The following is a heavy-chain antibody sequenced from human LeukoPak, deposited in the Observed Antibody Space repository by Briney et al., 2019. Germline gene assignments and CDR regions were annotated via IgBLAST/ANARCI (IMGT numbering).Heavy chain of an antibody. V-gene: IGHV3-21*01. CDR2: ISSSSSYI. J-gene: IGHJ4*02. CDR1: GFTFSSYS. CDR3: ARDYYDSSGYAGGLDY. Sequence: KTGGSLRLSCAASGFTFSSYSMNWVRQAPGKGLEWVSSISSSSSYIYYADSVKGRFTISRDNPKNSLYLQMNSLRAEDTAVYYCARDYYDSSGYAGGLDYWGQGTLVTVSS. D-gene: IGHD3-22*01.